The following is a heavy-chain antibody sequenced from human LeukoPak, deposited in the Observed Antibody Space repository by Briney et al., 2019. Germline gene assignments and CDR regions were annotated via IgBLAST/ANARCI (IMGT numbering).Heavy chain of an antibody. J-gene: IGHJ4*02. Sequence: GGSLRLSCAASGFTFSSYAMSWVRQAPGKGLEWVSAISGSGGSTYYADSVKGRITISRDNSKNTLYLQMNSLRAEDTAVYYCAKDSGARDYFDYWGQGTLVTVSS. D-gene: IGHD1-26*01. CDR1: GFTFSSYA. CDR3: AKDSGARDYFDY. V-gene: IGHV3-23*01. CDR2: ISGSGGST.